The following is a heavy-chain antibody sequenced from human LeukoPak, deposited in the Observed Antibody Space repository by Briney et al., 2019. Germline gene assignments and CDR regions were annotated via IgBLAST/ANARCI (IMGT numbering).Heavy chain of an antibody. V-gene: IGHV3-74*01. CDR2: INSDGSST. D-gene: IGHD2-21*02. CDR1: GFTFSSYW. CDR3: ARDSYCGGDCYSSPNYYYGMDA. J-gene: IGHJ6*02. Sequence: PGGSLRLSCAASGFTFSSYWMHWVRQAPGKGLVWVSRINSDGSSTSYADSVKGRFTISRDNAKNTLYLQMNSLRAEDTAVYYCARDSYCGGDCYSSPNYYYGMDAWGQGTTVTVSS.